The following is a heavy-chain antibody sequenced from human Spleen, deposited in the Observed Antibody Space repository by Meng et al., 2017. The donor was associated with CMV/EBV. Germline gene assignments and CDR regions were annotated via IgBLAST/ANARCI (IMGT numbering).Heavy chain of an antibody. CDR2: VYPGDSDT. Sequence: GESLKISCRGSGYTFTSYWIGWVRRMPGKGLEWMGIVYPGDSDTRYSPSFQGQVTISADKSINTAFLQWSGLKASDTAMYYCARQGNPTYYCPMDVWGQGTTVTVSS. CDR3: ARQGNPTYYCPMDV. J-gene: IGHJ6*02. V-gene: IGHV5-51*01. CDR1: GYTFTSYW.